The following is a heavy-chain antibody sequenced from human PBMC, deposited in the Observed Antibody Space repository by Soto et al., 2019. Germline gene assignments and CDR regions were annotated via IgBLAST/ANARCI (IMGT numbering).Heavy chain of an antibody. V-gene: IGHV4-59*01. CDR3: ASSKVGYSGYDWYYFDY. D-gene: IGHD5-12*01. CDR1: GGSISSYY. CDR2: IYYSGST. J-gene: IGHJ4*02. Sequence: SETLSLTCTVSGGSISSYYWSWIGQPPGKGLEWIGYIYYSGSTNYNPSLRSRVTISVDTSKNQFSLKLSSVTAADTAVYYCASSKVGYSGYDWYYFDYWGQGTLVTVSS.